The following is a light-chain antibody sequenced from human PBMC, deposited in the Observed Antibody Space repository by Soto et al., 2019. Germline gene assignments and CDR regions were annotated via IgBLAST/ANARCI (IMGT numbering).Light chain of an antibody. CDR1: SSDVGGYDY. CDR3: RLYACGNNFYV. J-gene: IGLJ1*01. Sequence: QSVLTQPPSASGSPGQTVTISCTGTSSDVGGYDYVSWYQQHPGEAPKLIIYEVTKRPSGVPDRFSGSKSGNTASLTVAGLQVEYEADYPCRLYACGNNFYVFGTVTKLTVL. V-gene: IGLV2-8*01. CDR2: EVT.